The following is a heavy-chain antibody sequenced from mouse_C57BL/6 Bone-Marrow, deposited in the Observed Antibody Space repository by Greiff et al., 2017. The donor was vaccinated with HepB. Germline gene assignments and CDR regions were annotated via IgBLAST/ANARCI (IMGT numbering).Heavy chain of an antibody. V-gene: IGHV1-55*01. CDR2: IYPGSGST. D-gene: IGHD2-4*01. J-gene: IGHJ3*01. CDR1: GYTFTSYW. Sequence: VQLQQPGAELVKPGASVKMSCKASGYTFTSYWITWVKQRPGQGLEWIGDIYPGSGSTNYNEKFKSKATLTVDTSSSTAYMQLSSLTSEDSAVYYCARDGLRRGAWFAYWGQGTLVTVSA. CDR3: ARDGLRRGAWFAY.